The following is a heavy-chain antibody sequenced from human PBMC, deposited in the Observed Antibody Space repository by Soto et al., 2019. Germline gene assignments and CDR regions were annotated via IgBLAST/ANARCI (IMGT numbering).Heavy chain of an antibody. D-gene: IGHD1-26*01. J-gene: IGHJ4*02. CDR1: GFTFSSYA. CDR2: FSGGGST. V-gene: IGHV3-23*01. Sequence: GGSLRLSCAASGFTFSSYAMTWVRQAPGKGLEWVSGFSGGGSTYYADSVKGRFTISRDNSKNTVYLQMNSLRAEDTAVYYCAKALYSGSYHAFDYWGQGXLVTVYS. CDR3: AKALYSGSYHAFDY.